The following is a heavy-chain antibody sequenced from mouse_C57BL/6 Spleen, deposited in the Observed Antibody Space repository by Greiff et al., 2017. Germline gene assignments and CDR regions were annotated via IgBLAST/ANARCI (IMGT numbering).Heavy chain of an antibody. V-gene: IGHV1-69*01. J-gene: IGHJ1*03. CDR3: ARRNGDYWYFDV. Sequence: VQLQQPGAELVMPGASVKLSCKASGYTFTSYWMHWVKQRPGQGLEWIGVINPSDSYTNYNQKFKGKSTVTVDKSSSTAYMQLISLTSEDSAVYYCARRNGDYWYFDVWGTGTTVTVSS. CDR2: INPSDSYT. CDR1: GYTFTSYW.